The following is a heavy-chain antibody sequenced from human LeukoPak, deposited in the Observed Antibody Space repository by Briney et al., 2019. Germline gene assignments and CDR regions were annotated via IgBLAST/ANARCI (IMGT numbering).Heavy chain of an antibody. CDR2: IRTKTYAEAT. V-gene: IGHV3-49*03. D-gene: IGHD3-3*01. CDR3: FRGLRFPDV. Sequence: GGSLRLSCTVSGYTFGDYALTWFRQAPGKGLEWVGFIRTKTYAEATEYAASVKGRFTFSRDDSNSIAHLQMNSLKTEDTAVYYCFRGLRFPDVWGKGTTVTVSS. J-gene: IGHJ6*04. CDR1: GYTFGDYA.